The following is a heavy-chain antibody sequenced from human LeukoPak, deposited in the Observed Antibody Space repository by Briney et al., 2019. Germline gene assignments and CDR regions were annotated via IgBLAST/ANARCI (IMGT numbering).Heavy chain of an antibody. CDR1: GYSISSGYY. D-gene: IGHD1-26*01. J-gene: IGHJ3*02. V-gene: IGHV4-38-2*02. CDR2: IYHSGST. CDR3: ARSEGVVGATGI. Sequence: PSETLSLTCTVSGYSISSGYYWGWIRQPPGKGLEWIGSIYHSGSTYYNPSLKSRVTISVDTSKNQFSLKLSSVTAADTAVYYCARSEGVVGATGIWGQGTMVTVSS.